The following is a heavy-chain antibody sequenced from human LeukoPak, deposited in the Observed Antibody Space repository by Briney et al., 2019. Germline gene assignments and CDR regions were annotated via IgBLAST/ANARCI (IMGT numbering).Heavy chain of an antibody. D-gene: IGHD6-6*01. Sequence: SETLSLTCTVSGGSISSYYWSWLRQPAGKGLEWIGRIYTSGSTNYNPSLKSRVTMSVDTSKNQFSLKLSSVTAADTAVYYCARVGGYSSSEYYFDYWGQGTLVTVSS. CDR3: ARVGGYSSSEYYFDY. CDR2: IYTSGST. CDR1: GGSISSYY. J-gene: IGHJ4*02. V-gene: IGHV4-4*07.